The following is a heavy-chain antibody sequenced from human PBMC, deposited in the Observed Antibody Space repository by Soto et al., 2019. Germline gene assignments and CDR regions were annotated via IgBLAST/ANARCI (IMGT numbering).Heavy chain of an antibody. CDR2: IYYSGST. V-gene: IGHV4-59*01. CDR1: GGSISSYY. D-gene: IGHD3-3*01. CDR3: ARDRQHDFWSGYYKTEYNWFDP. J-gene: IGHJ5*02. Sequence: SETLSLTCTVSGGSISSYYWSWIRQPPGKGLEWNGYIYYSGSTNYNPSLKSRVTISVDTSKNQFSLKLSSVTAADTAVYYCARDRQHDFWSGYYKTEYNWFDPWGQGTLVTVSS.